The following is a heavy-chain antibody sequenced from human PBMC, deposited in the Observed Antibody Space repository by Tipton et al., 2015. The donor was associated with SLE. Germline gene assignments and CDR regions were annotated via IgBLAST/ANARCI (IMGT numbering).Heavy chain of an antibody. Sequence: TLSLTCSVSGGSISSNYWIWIRQPPGKGLEWIGYISYSGGTNYNPSLKSRVTISVDTAKNQFSLKLTSVTAADTAVYFCARQSCIVGNCYFDYWGQGTLVTVSS. J-gene: IGHJ4*02. CDR1: GGSISSNY. V-gene: IGHV4-59*01. CDR2: ISYSGGT. CDR3: ARQSCIVGNCYFDY. D-gene: IGHD2-15*01.